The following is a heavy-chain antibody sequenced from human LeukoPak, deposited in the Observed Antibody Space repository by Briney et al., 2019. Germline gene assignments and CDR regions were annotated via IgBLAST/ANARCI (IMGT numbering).Heavy chain of an antibody. J-gene: IGHJ4*02. D-gene: IGHD5-18*01. V-gene: IGHV1-18*01. CDR2: ISAYNGNT. CDR1: GYTFTSYG. Sequence: ASVKVSCKASGYTFTSYGISWVRQAPGQGLEWMGWISAYNGNTNYAQKLQGRVTMTTDTSTSTAYVELRSLRSDDTAVYYCARAVDEDTAMVTSRYYFDYWGQGTLVTVSS. CDR3: ARAVDEDTAMVTSRYYFDY.